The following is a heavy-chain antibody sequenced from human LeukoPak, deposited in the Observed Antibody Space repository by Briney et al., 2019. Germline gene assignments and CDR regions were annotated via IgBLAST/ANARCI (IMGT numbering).Heavy chain of an antibody. J-gene: IGHJ4*02. D-gene: IGHD6-19*01. V-gene: IGHV3-30*03. CDR3: ARVDFAVAGNYFDY. CDR1: GFTFSSYG. CDR2: ISYDGSNK. Sequence: PGGSLGLSCAASGFTFSSYGMHWVRQAPGKGLEWVAVISYDGSNKYYADSVKGRFTISRDNSKNTLYLQMNSLRAEDTAVYYCARVDFAVAGNYFDYWGQGTLVTVSS.